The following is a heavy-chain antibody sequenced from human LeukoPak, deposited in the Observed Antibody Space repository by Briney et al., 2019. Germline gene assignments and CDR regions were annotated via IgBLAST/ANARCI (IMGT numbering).Heavy chain of an antibody. D-gene: IGHD3-3*01. CDR3: AFGAGGTF. V-gene: IGHV3-21*06. Sequence: GGSLRLSCTASGFTFSGYTMNWVRQAPGKGLEWVSSISSSDYYINYAESVEGRFTISRNNADNLLYLQMNSLRAEDTAMYYCAFGAGGTFWGQGTLVTVSS. CDR2: ISSSDYYI. CDR1: GFTFSGYT. J-gene: IGHJ4*02.